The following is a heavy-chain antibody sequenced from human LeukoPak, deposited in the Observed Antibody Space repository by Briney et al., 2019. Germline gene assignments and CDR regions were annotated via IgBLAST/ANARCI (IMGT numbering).Heavy chain of an antibody. V-gene: IGHV3-23*01. J-gene: IGHJ4*02. CDR2: ISGSDGGT. CDR1: GFTFGSAA. CDR3: ARDRGSGAFDN. D-gene: IGHD2-8*02. Sequence: GGSLGLSCVASGFTFGSAAMTWVRQAPGKGLEWVSGISGSDGGTYYADSVKGRFTISRDNSKNTLYLQMNSLRVEDTAIYYCARDRGSGAFDNWGQGTLVTVSS.